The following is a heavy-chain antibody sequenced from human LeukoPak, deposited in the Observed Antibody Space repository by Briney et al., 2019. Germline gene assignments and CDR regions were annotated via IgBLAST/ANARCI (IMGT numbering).Heavy chain of an antibody. D-gene: IGHD3-22*01. CDR1: GGSINSYY. Sequence: SETLSLTCSVSGGSINSYYWGWIRDPPGGVREWIGYIYYSGSTNYPPSLKSRVTISVDTSKNQFSLKLSSVNPADTAVYYCASHYYDSSGSDAFDIWGQGTMVTVSS. CDR3: ASHYYDSSGSDAFDI. J-gene: IGHJ3*02. CDR2: IYYSGST. V-gene: IGHV4-59*01.